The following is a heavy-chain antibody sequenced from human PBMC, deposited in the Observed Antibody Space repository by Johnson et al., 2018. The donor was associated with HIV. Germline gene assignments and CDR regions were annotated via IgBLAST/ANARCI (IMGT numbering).Heavy chain of an antibody. CDR2: IGTAGDT. D-gene: IGHD1-26*01. Sequence: VQLVESGGGLVKPGGSLRLSCAASGFSSRSYDMHWVRQRTGKGLEWVSGIGTAGDTYYPASVTGRFTISRVNAKNTLYLQMNSLRVGDTAVYYCVAATGANGLDIWGQGTKVTVSS. CDR3: VAATGANGLDI. J-gene: IGHJ3*02. CDR1: GFSSRSYD. V-gene: IGHV3-13*01.